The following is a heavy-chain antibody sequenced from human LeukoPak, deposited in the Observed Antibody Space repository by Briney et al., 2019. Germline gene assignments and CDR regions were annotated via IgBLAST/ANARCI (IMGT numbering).Heavy chain of an antibody. D-gene: IGHD3-22*01. Sequence: GGSLRLSCAASGFTFSSYWMSWVRQAPGKGLEWVANIKQDGSEKYYVDSVKGRFTISRDNAKNSLYLQMNSLRAEDTAVYYCARDRELGYYDSNAFDIWGQGTMVTVSS. J-gene: IGHJ3*02. CDR2: IKQDGSEK. CDR1: GFTFSSYW. CDR3: ARDRELGYYDSNAFDI. V-gene: IGHV3-7*01.